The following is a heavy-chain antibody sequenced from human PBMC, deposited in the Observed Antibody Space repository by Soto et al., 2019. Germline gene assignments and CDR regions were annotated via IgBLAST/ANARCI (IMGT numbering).Heavy chain of an antibody. Sequence: QVHLVQSGAEVKKAGASVKVSCKGSGYTLTSYGITWVRQAPGQGLEWMGWISAHNGNTDYAQRLHGRVTVTRDTSTSTAYMELRSLRSDDTAVSYCARGRYGDYWGQGALVTVSS. V-gene: IGHV1-18*01. CDR2: ISAHNGNT. J-gene: IGHJ4*02. CDR3: ARGRYGDY. D-gene: IGHD1-1*01. CDR1: GYTLTSYG.